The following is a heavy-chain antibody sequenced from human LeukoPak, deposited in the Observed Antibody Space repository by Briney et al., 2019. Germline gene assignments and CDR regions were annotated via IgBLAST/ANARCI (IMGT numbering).Heavy chain of an antibody. V-gene: IGHV3-48*01. J-gene: IGHJ6*03. CDR1: GFTFSSYS. D-gene: IGHD3-10*01. CDR2: ISSSSSTI. Sequence: GGSLRLSCAASGFTFSSYSMNWVRQAPGKGLEWVSYISSSSSTIYYADSVRGRFTISRDNAKNSLYLQMNSLRAEDTAVYYCAKDAGKTTYYMDVWGKGTTVTISS. CDR3: AKDAGKTTYYMDV.